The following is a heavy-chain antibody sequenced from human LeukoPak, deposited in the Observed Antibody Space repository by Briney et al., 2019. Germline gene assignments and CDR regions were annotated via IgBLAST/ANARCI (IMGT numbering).Heavy chain of an antibody. CDR2: ISYDGSKK. V-gene: IGHV3-30-3*01. CDR1: GFTFSNYA. J-gene: IGHJ4*02. Sequence: PGGSLRLSCAASGFTFSNYAMHWVRRAPGKGLEWVAVISYDGSKKYYADSVQGRFTISRDNSKNTLYLQMNNLRTDDTAIYNCARGLHGGYQSQPDFWGQGTLVTVSS. D-gene: IGHD1-26*01. CDR3: ARGLHGGYQSQPDF.